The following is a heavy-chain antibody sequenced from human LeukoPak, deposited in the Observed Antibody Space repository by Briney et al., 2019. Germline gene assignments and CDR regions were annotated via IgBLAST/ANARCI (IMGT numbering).Heavy chain of an antibody. D-gene: IGHD2-15*01. CDR2: IWYDGSNK. J-gene: IGHJ4*02. CDR1: GFTFSSYG. Sequence: GRSLRLSCAASGFTFSSYGMHWVRQAPGKGLEWVAVIWYDGSNKYYADSVKGRFTISRDNSKNTLYLQMNSLRAEDTAVYYCAKDRRGAHPNPVAATLFDYWGQGTLVTVSS. V-gene: IGHV3-33*06. CDR3: AKDRRGAHPNPVAATLFDY.